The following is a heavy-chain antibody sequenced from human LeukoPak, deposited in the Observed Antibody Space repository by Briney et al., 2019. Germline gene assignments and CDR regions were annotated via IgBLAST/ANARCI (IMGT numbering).Heavy chain of an antibody. V-gene: IGHV4-34*01. Sequence: SETLSLTCAVYGGSFSGYYWSWIRQPPGKGLEWIGEINHSGSTNYNPSLKSRVTISVDTSKNQSSLKLSSVTAADTAVYYCARGRGSGNWFDPWGQGTLVTVSS. CDR2: INHSGST. CDR1: GGSFSGYY. D-gene: IGHD1-26*01. CDR3: ARGRGSGNWFDP. J-gene: IGHJ5*02.